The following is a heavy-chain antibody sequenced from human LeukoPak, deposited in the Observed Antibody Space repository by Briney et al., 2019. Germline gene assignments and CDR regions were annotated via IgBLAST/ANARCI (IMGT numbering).Heavy chain of an antibody. D-gene: IGHD1-26*01. Sequence: PGGSLRLSCAASGFTFSSYSMNWVRQAPGKGLEWVSYISSRSRTICYADSVKGRFTISRDNAKKSLYLQMNSLRAEDTAVYYCAKGGVVGAKYYYYYMDVWGKGTTVTVSS. J-gene: IGHJ6*03. CDR3: AKGGVVGAKYYYYYMDV. V-gene: IGHV3-48*04. CDR2: ISSRSRTI. CDR1: GFTFSSYS.